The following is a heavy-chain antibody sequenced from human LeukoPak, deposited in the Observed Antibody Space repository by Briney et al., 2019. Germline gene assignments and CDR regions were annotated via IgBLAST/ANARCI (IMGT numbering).Heavy chain of an antibody. CDR3: ARRRCSSTSCYQGFDY. CDR1: GYTFTGYY. Sequence: ASVKVSCKASGYTFTGYYMHWVRQAPGQGLEWMGWINPNSGGTNYAQKFQGRVTMTRDTSISTAYMELSRLRSDDTAVYYCARRRCSSTSCYQGFDYWGQGTLVTVSS. V-gene: IGHV1-2*02. J-gene: IGHJ4*02. CDR2: INPNSGGT. D-gene: IGHD2-2*01.